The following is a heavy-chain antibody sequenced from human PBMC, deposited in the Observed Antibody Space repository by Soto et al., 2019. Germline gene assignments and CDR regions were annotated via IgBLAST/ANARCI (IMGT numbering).Heavy chain of an antibody. D-gene: IGHD3-3*01. CDR1: GFTLSNAW. J-gene: IGHJ4*02. V-gene: IGHV3-15*01. Sequence: GGSLRLSCAASGFTLSNAWMNWVRHTPGRGLEWVGRIKSRSDGGTPDYGAPVKGRFTISSDDSLNTVYLQMNSMTAEDTGVYYCTTDTRRISVFGVPWDSWGQGTLVTVSS. CDR2: IKSRSDGGTP. CDR3: TTDTRRISVFGVPWDS.